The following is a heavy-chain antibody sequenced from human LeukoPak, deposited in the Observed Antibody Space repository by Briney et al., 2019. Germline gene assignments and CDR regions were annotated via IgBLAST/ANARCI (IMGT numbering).Heavy chain of an antibody. CDR1: GFTFTSYW. D-gene: IGHD6-19*01. J-gene: IGHJ5*01. V-gene: IGHV3-7*01. CDR2: IKQDGSEQ. CDR3: VRVRGNGGWSSFTKRTIGWFDS. Sequence: PGGSLRLSCAASGFTFTSYWMSWVRQAPGKGLEWVANIKQDGSEQYYVDPVKGRFTISRDNAKNSLYLQMNSLRAEDTAVYCCVRVRGNGGWSSFTKRTIGWFDSWGQGTLVTVSS.